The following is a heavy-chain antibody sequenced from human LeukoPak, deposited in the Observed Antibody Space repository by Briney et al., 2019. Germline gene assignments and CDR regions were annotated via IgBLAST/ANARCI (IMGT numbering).Heavy chain of an antibody. J-gene: IGHJ5*02. CDR3: AMVLWQSARPGP. Sequence: SETLSRTCALYGGSLINYYWSWIRQSPGKGLEWIGDIGHSGGTSYNPALRSRVTMSIDPSRNQFYLKINSVTASDTAVYYCAMVLWQSARPGPWDQGSLVTVSS. D-gene: IGHD2/OR15-2a*01. CDR1: GGSLINYY. CDR2: IGHSGGT. V-gene: IGHV4-34*01.